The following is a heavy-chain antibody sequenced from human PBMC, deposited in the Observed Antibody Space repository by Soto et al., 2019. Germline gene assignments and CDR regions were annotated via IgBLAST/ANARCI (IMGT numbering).Heavy chain of an antibody. CDR3: APLTVSLSGPYGIHV. D-gene: IGHD2-15*01. CDR1: GYSVSSSDYY. J-gene: IGHJ6*02. Sequence: TSETLSLTCSVSGYSVSSSDYYWAWIRQPPGKGLEWIGSMFYSGLSYYNPSLKSRVTLSVDTSKNQFSVRLNSVTAADTAVYYCAPLTVSLSGPYGIHVWGQGTTVTVSS. V-gene: IGHV4-39*01. CDR2: MFYSGLS.